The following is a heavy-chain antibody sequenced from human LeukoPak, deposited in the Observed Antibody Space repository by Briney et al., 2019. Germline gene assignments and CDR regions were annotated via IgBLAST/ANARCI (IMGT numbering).Heavy chain of an antibody. CDR1: GFSFSSYS. Sequence: MPGGSLRLSCAASGFSFSSYSMNWVRQAPGKGLEWVSSISSSSAHIFYADSVKGRFTTSRDNAKKLMYLQMNSLRAEDTAVYYCARDVLGDPGNYDYWGQGTLVTVSS. V-gene: IGHV3-21*01. CDR3: ARDVLGDPGNYDY. D-gene: IGHD2-8*02. CDR2: ISSSSAHI. J-gene: IGHJ4*02.